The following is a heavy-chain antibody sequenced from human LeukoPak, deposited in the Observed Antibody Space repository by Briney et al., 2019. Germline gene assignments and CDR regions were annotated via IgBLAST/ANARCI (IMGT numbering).Heavy chain of an antibody. Sequence: ASVKVSRKASGGTFSSYAISWVRQAPGQGLEWMGGIIPIFGTANYAQKFQGRVTITTDESTSTAYMELSSLRSEDTAVYYCARGRGATPWFDPWGQGTLVTVSS. D-gene: IGHD1-26*01. CDR2: IIPIFGTA. CDR1: GGTFSSYA. CDR3: ARGRGATPWFDP. V-gene: IGHV1-69*05. J-gene: IGHJ5*02.